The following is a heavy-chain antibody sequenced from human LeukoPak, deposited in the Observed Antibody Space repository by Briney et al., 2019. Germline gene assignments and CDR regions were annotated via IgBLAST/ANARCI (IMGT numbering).Heavy chain of an antibody. CDR1: GGSFSGYY. V-gene: IGHV4-59*01. D-gene: IGHD3-22*01. CDR2: IYYSGST. CDR3: AREGYYYDSSGYYSVFDY. Sequence: PSETLSLTCAVYGGSFSGYYWSWIRQPPGKGLEWIGYIYYSGSTNYNPSLKSRVTISVDTSKSQFSLKLSSVTAADTAVYYCAREGYYYDSSGYYSVFDYWGQGTLVTVSS. J-gene: IGHJ4*02.